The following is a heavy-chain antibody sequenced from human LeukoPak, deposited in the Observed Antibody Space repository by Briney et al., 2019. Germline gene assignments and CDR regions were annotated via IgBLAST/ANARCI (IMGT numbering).Heavy chain of an antibody. CDR2: IYWDDDK. CDR3: ADSNSSAPLDY. D-gene: IGHD3-22*01. V-gene: IGHV2-5*02. J-gene: IGHJ4*02. Sequence: SDPLLVKPTQTLTMTFTFSGFSLSTYGGGVGWLRQPPGNALEWLALIYWDDDKRYSPSLKSSLTITKHTSKNQVVLTMTNMDRVDTATYYCADSNSSAPLDYWGQGSLVTVSS. CDR1: GFSLSTYGGG.